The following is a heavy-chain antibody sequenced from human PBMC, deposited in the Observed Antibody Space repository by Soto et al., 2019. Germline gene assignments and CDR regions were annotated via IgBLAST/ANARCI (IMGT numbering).Heavy chain of an antibody. J-gene: IGHJ4*02. Sequence: SETLSLTCAVYGGSFSNYYWSWIRQPPGKELEWIGNIYYSGSTNFHPSLKSRVTISVETSKNQFSLKLSSVTAADTAVYYCARGNGGTLDYWGQGTLVTVSS. V-gene: IGHV4-59*01. CDR2: IYYSGST. D-gene: IGHD1-1*01. CDR1: GGSFSNYY. CDR3: ARGNGGTLDY.